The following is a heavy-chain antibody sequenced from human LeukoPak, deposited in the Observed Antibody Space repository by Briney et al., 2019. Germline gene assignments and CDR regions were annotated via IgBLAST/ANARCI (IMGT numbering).Heavy chain of an antibody. D-gene: IGHD3-3*01. CDR3: ASFLEWVDY. J-gene: IGHJ4*02. V-gene: IGHV4-39*07. Sequence: SETLSLTCTVSGGSISSSSYYWGWIRQPPGKGLEWIGSIYYSGSTYYNPSLKSRVTISVDTSKNQFSLKLSSVTAADTAVYYCASFLEWVDYWGQGTLVTVSS. CDR1: GGSISSSSYY. CDR2: IYYSGST.